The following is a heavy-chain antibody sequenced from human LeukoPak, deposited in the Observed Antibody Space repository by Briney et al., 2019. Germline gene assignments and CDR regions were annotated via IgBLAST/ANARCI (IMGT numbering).Heavy chain of an antibody. CDR2: IYYSESA. V-gene: IGHV4-59*02. D-gene: IGHD3-22*01. CDR3: ARVVAFYFDSSGYHFDY. Sequence: TSETLSLTCTVSGGSVSTYYWSWIRQPPGKGLEWLGYIYYSESANYNPSLKSRVTISVDTSKNQFSLKLSSVTAADTAVYYCARVVAFYFDSSGYHFDYWGQGTLVTVSS. CDR1: GGSVSTYY. J-gene: IGHJ4*02.